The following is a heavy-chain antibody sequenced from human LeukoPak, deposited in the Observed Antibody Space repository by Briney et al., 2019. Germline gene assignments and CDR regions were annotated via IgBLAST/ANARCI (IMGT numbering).Heavy chain of an antibody. J-gene: IGHJ4*02. CDR1: GHSVSTNSGA. D-gene: IGHD7-27*01. Sequence: SQTLSLTCAISGHSVSTNSGAWSWIRQSPSRGLEWLGRAYYRSKWNYHYAESVKSRITINTDTSRNQFSLHLSSVTPEDTAVYYCTGGGDWGRGYYFDYWGQGTLVTVSS. CDR3: TGGGDWGRGYYFDY. CDR2: AYYRSKWNY. V-gene: IGHV6-1*01.